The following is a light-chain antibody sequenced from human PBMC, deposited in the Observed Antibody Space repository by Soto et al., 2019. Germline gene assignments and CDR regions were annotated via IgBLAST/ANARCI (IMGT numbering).Light chain of an antibody. Sequence: EIVLTQSPATLSLSPGERVTLSCRASQSVSSYLAWYQQKAGQPPRLLIYDASNRATGIPARFSGSGSGTDFTLTISSLETEDFAVYYCQERSNWPLVTFGPGTGVDV. CDR1: QSVSSY. V-gene: IGKV3-11*01. CDR2: DAS. CDR3: QERSNWPLVT. J-gene: IGKJ3*01.